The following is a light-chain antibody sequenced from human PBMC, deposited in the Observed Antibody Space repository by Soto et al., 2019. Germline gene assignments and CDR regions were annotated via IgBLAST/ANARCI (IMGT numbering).Light chain of an antibody. Sequence: QSALTQPASVSGSPGQSITISCTGTSSDVGGYNYVSWYQHHPGKAPELMIYEVSNRPSGVSDRFSGSKSGNTASLTISGLQAEDEADYHCSSYTSSRTLVFGTGTKLNRP. CDR2: EVS. CDR1: SSDVGGYNY. J-gene: IGLJ1*01. CDR3: SSYTSSRTLV. V-gene: IGLV2-14*01.